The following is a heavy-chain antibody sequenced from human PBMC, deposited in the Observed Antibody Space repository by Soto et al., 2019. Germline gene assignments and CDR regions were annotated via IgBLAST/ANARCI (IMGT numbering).Heavy chain of an antibody. CDR1: GITISNYP. D-gene: IGHD1-1*01. V-gene: IGHV3-23*01. CDR3: TREVQPGVRREYDY. Sequence: EVQLLESGGGLVQPGGSLRLSCEASGITISNYPMSWVRQAPGKGLDWVSGISGSGDRTYYADSAKGRLTISKDISKNSLSLQLDNLGVEDTAVYFCTREVQPGVRREYDYWGQGTLVTVSS. J-gene: IGHJ4*02. CDR2: ISGSGDRT.